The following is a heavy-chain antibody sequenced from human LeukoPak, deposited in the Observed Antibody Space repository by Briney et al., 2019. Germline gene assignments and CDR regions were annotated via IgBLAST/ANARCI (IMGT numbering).Heavy chain of an antibody. D-gene: IGHD3-9*01. CDR1: GFTFSRYA. CDR2: INRDGSRT. CDR3: ARDLRGSIVRYFDY. Sequence: GGSLRLSCAASGFTFSRYAMSWVRQAPGKGLVWVSHINRDGSRTTYADSVKGRFTISRDNSQNTLFLQVNSLRAEDTAVYYCARDLRGSIVRYFDYWGQGTLVTVSS. V-gene: IGHV3-23*01. J-gene: IGHJ4*02.